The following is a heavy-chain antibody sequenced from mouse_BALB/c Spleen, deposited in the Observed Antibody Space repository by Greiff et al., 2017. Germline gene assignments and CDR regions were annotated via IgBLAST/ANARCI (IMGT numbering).Heavy chain of an antibody. CDR2: ISNGGGST. CDR1: GFTFSSYT. D-gene: IGHD2-1*01. Sequence: EVMLVESGGGLVQPGGSLKLSCAASGFTFSSYTMSWVRQTPEKRLEWVAYISNGGGSTYYPDTVKGRFTISRDNAKNTLYLQMSSLKSEDTAMYYCARHPLYYGNYVYFDYWGQGTTLTVSS. V-gene: IGHV5-12-2*01. CDR3: ARHPLYYGNYVYFDY. J-gene: IGHJ2*01.